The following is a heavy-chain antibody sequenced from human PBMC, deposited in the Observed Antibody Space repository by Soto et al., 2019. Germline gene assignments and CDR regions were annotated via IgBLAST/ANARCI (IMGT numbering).Heavy chain of an antibody. CDR1: GDSISGYY. CDR3: ARDNGGLYYGMDI. Sequence: PSETLSLTCTVSGDSISGYYWLWIRQPPGKGLECVGYISYTGSTNYNPSLESRITMSLDASKNQFSLNLRSVTAADAAVYFCARDNGGLYYGMDIWGQGNTVT. CDR2: ISYTGST. D-gene: IGHD2-8*01. J-gene: IGHJ6*02. V-gene: IGHV4-59*01.